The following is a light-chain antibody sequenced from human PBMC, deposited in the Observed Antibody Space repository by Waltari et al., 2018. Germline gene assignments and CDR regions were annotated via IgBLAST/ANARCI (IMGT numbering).Light chain of an antibody. Sequence: QSALTQPPSASGSPGQSVTIYCTGTSSDVGGYNYVSWYQHHPGKAPKLMIYEVSKRPSGVPDRFSGSKSGNTASLTVSGLQTEDEADYYCSSYAGNHVVFGGGTKLTVL. CDR1: SSDVGGYNY. J-gene: IGLJ2*01. V-gene: IGLV2-8*01. CDR2: EVS. CDR3: SSYAGNHVV.